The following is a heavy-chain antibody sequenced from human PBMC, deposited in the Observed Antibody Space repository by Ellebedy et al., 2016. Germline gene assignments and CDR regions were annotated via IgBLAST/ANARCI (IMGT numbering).Heavy chain of an antibody. CDR3: ARWANGVSIRPYYYYGMDV. CDR1: GYSFTSYW. Sequence: GESLKISCKGSGYSFTSYWIGWVRQMPGKGLEWMGIIYPGDSDTRYSPSFQVQVTISADKSISTAYLQWSSLKASDTAMYYCARWANGVSIRPYYYYGMDVWGQGTTVTVSS. J-gene: IGHJ6*02. D-gene: IGHD2-8*01. CDR2: IYPGDSDT. V-gene: IGHV5-51*01.